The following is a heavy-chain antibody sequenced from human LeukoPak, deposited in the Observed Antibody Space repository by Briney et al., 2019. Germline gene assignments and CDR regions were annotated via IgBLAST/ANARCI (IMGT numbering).Heavy chain of an antibody. CDR1: GGSISSYY. D-gene: IGHD2-2*02. CDR2: IYTSGST. CDR3: ARVILDCSSTSCYSMGLDY. J-gene: IGHJ4*02. V-gene: IGHV4-4*07. Sequence: SETASLTCTVSGGSISSYYWSCIRQPAGKGLEWIGRIYTSGSTNYNPSLKSRVTMSVDTSKNQFSLKLSSVTAADTAVYYCARVILDCSSTSCYSMGLDYWGPGTLVTVSS.